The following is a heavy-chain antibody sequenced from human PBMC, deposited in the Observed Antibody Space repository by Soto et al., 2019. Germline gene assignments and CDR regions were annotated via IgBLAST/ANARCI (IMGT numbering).Heavy chain of an antibody. CDR3: AADATAWQQMVPSDY. Sequence: SVKVSCKASGFTFTSSAFQWVRQARGQRLEWIGWIAVGSGYTNYAQRFQDRVTLTRDMSTATTYMELSRLTSEDTAIYYCAADATAWQQMVPSDYWGQGXLVTVYS. J-gene: IGHJ4*02. CDR1: GFTFTSSA. CDR2: IAVGSGYT. D-gene: IGHD2-8*01. V-gene: IGHV1-58*01.